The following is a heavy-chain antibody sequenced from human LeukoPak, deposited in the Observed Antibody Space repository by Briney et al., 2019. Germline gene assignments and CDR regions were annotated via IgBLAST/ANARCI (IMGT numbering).Heavy chain of an antibody. CDR3: GHIATAGDFDY. J-gene: IGHJ4*02. Sequence: GGSLRLSCAASGFTFSSYAMSWVRQAPGEGVEWVSAISGSGGSTYYADSVKGRFTISRDNSKNTLYLQMNSLRAEDTAVYYCGHIATAGDFDYWGQGTLVTVSS. V-gene: IGHV3-23*01. CDR2: ISGSGGST. CDR1: GFTFSSYA. D-gene: IGHD6-13*01.